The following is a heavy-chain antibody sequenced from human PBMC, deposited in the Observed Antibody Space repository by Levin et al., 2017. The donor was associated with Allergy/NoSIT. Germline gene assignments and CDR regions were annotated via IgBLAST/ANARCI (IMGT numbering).Heavy chain of an antibody. Sequence: PGGSLRLSCTVSGGSISSSSYYWGWIRQPPGKGLEWIGSIYYSGSTYYNPSLKSRVTISVDTSKNQFSLKLSSVTAADTAVYYCASDIVVVPAVPDGGYWGQGTLVTVSS. CDR2: IYYSGST. CDR1: GGSISSSSYY. D-gene: IGHD2-2*01. CDR3: ASDIVVVPAVPDGGY. J-gene: IGHJ4*02. V-gene: IGHV4-39*01.